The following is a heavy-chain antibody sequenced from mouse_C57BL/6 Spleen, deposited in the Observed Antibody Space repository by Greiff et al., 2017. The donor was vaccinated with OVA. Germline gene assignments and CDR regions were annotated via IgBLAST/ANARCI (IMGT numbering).Heavy chain of an antibody. CDR1: GYAFSSSW. J-gene: IGHJ3*01. CDR3: ARAASSGSLFAY. V-gene: IGHV1-82*01. Sequence: VQLQQSGPELVKPGASVKLSCKASGYAFSSSWMNWVKQRPGKGLEWIGRIYPGDGDTNYNRKFKGKATLTADKSSSTAYMQLSSLTSEDSAVYSCARAASSGSLFAYWGQGTLVTVSA. CDR2: IYPGDGDT. D-gene: IGHD3-2*02.